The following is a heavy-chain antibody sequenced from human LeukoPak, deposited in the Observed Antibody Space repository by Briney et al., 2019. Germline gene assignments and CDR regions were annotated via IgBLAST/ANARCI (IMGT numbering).Heavy chain of an antibody. D-gene: IGHD3-10*01. CDR2: IYPGGSDT. V-gene: IGHV5-51*01. J-gene: IGHJ4*02. CDR3: ARQYGSGSYYNPFDS. Sequence: GESLKISCKGSGYGFTSYWIGWVRQMPGKGLEWMGIIYPGGSDTKYSPSFQGQVTISADKSINTAYLQWSSLKASDTAIYYCARQYGSGSYYNPFDSWGQGTLVTVSS. CDR1: GYGFTSYW.